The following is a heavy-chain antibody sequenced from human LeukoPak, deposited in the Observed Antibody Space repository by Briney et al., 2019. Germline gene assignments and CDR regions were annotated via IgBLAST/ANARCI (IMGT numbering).Heavy chain of an antibody. V-gene: IGHV4-39*01. CDR3: VGVWFGELLYQYFDY. CDR1: GGSISSYY. Sequence: SETLSLTCTVSGGSISSYYWGWIRQPPGKGLEWIGSIYYSGSTYYNPSLKSRVTISVDTSKNQFSLKLSSVTAADTAVYYCVGVWFGELLYQYFDYWGQGTLVTVSS. CDR2: IYYSGST. J-gene: IGHJ4*02. D-gene: IGHD3-10*01.